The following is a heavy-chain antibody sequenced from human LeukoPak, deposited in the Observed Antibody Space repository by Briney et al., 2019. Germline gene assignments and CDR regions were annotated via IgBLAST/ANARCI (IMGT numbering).Heavy chain of an antibody. J-gene: IGHJ4*02. Sequence: GGSLRLSCAASGFTFSSYAMHWVRQAPGKGLEWVAVISYDGSNKYYADSVKGRFTISRDNSKNTLYLQMNSLRAEDTAVYYCSSSGYWGQGTLVTVSS. CDR2: ISYDGSNK. CDR3: SSSGY. V-gene: IGHV3-30-3*01. CDR1: GFTFSSYA. D-gene: IGHD6-6*01.